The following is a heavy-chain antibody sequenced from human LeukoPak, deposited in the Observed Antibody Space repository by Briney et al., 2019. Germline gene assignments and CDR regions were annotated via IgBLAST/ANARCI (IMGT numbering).Heavy chain of an antibody. V-gene: IGHV4-4*07. CDR3: AKDFDSYYDSTGYGASFSY. CDR2: IYISGSGST. CDR1: GGSISSYY. D-gene: IGHD3-22*01. J-gene: IGHJ4*02. Sequence: SETLSLTCTVSGGSISSYYWSWIRQPAGKGLEWIGRIYISGSGSTNYNPSLKSRVTMSVDTSKNQFSLKLSSVTAADTALYYCAKDFDSYYDSTGYGASFSYWGQGTLVTVSS.